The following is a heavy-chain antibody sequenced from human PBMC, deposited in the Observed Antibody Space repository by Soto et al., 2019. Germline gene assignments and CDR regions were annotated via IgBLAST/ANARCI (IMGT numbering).Heavy chain of an antibody. V-gene: IGHV3-21*01. CDR1: GFTFSSCT. J-gene: IGHJ6*02. D-gene: IGHD2-15*01. Sequence: EVHLVESGGGLVKPGGSLRLSCAVSGFTFSSCTMNWVRQAPGKGLEWVSSISPSTSHIYYTDSVKGRFTISRDNAKNSLFLQMNSLRAEDTAVYYCSGCSGGACPRNYGMAVWGQGTTVTVSS. CDR3: SGCSGGACPRNYGMAV. CDR2: ISPSTSHI.